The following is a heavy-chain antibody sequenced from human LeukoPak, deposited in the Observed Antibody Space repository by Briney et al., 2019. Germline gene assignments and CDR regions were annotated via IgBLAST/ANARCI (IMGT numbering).Heavy chain of an antibody. CDR3: ARDPGVVAFHYLDF. Sequence: PGGSLRLSCAASGFTVSSTYMTWVRQAPGKGLEWVSLIYSGGSTYYVDFVKGRFTISRDNSKNTVYLQMNYLRADDTAVYYCARDPGVVAFHYLDFWGQGTLVTVSS. D-gene: IGHD2-21*01. CDR1: GFTVSSTY. CDR2: IYSGGST. J-gene: IGHJ4*02. V-gene: IGHV3-53*01.